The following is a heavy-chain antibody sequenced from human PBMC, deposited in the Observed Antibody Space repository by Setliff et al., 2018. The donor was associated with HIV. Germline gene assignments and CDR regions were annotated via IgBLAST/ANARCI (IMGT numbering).Heavy chain of an antibody. D-gene: IGHD1-26*01. CDR2: INPSGSIT. Sequence: ASVKVSCKTSGYTFNAFYIYWVRQAPGQGLEWMGMINPSGSITNYAQKFQGRLTLTRDTSMSTVYMELNSLKSEDTAIYYCAREPPRRRGTVAEDYWGRGTLVTVSS. CDR3: AREPPRRRGTVAEDY. V-gene: IGHV1-46*02. CDR1: GYTFNAFY. J-gene: IGHJ4*02.